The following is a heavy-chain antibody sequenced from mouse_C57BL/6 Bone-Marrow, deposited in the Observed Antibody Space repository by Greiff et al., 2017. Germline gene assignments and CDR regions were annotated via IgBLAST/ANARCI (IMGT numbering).Heavy chain of an antibody. CDR2: IDPSDSYT. CDR3: ARAPITTLAMDY. V-gene: IGHV1-59*01. Sequence: QVQLQQPGAELVRPGTSVKLSCKASGYTFTSYWMHWVKQRPGQGLEWIGVIDPSDSYTNYNQKFKGKATLTVDTSSSTAYMQLSSLTSEDSAVYYCARAPITTLAMDYWGQGTSVTVSS. CDR1: GYTFTSYW. D-gene: IGHD1-2*01. J-gene: IGHJ4*01.